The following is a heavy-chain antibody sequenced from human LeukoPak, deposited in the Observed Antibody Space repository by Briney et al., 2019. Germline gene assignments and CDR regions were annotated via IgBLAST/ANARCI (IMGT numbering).Heavy chain of an antibody. CDR2: ISSSSSYI. V-gene: IGHV3-21*01. Sequence: GGSLRLSCAASGFTFSNYSMNWVRQAPGKGLEWVSSISSSSSYIYYADSVKGRFTISRDNAKNSLYLQMNSLRAEDTAVYYCARGGAYSYGYVGYWGQGTLVTVSS. J-gene: IGHJ4*02. CDR3: ARGGAYSYGYVGY. CDR1: GFTFSNYS. D-gene: IGHD5-18*01.